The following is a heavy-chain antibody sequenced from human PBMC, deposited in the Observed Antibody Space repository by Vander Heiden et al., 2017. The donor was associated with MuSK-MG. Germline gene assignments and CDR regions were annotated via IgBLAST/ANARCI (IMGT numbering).Heavy chain of an antibody. CDR2: ISGDSRHI. V-gene: IGHV3-21*01. Sequence: EVQLVESGGGLVKPGQSLRLSCAASGFTFSPYSMNWVRQAPGKGLEWLSSISGDSRHIFYADSVKGRFTISRDNSRNSLYLQMNSLRAEDTAVYYCATDESTLIDFWGQGTLVTVSS. CDR1: GFTFSPYS. CDR3: ATDESTLIDF. J-gene: IGHJ4*02.